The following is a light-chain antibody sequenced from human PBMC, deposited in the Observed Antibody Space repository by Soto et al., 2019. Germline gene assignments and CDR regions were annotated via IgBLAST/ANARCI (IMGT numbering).Light chain of an antibody. CDR2: DAS. V-gene: IGKV3D-11*02. J-gene: IGKJ2*01. CDR3: QLTDSWRRS. CDR1: KSVSIY. Sequence: EIVLTQYPATLSVSPGERATLSCWASKSVSIYLAWYQHKPGQAPRLLIYDASNRAYGIPARFSGSGAQTAFTLTINSVEPDDSAVYYCQLTDSWRRSFGQGTKLEI.